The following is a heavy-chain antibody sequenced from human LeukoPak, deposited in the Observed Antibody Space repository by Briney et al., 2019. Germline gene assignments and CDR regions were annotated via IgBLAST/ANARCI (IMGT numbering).Heavy chain of an antibody. D-gene: IGHD3-22*01. CDR3: ASTLTDYYDSSGYPLDY. Sequence: SETLSLTCTVSGGSISSGSYYWSWIRQPAGKGLEWIGRIYTSGSTNYNPSLKSRVTISVDTSKNQFSLKLSSVTAADTAVYYCASTLTDYYDSSGYPLDYWGQGTLVTVSS. J-gene: IGHJ4*02. V-gene: IGHV4-61*02. CDR2: IYTSGST. CDR1: GGSISSGSYY.